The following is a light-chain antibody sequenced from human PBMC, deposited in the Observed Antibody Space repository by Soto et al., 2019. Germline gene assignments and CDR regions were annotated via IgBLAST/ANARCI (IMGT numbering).Light chain of an antibody. CDR1: QSITTW. CDR2: KAT. V-gene: IGKV1-5*03. CDR3: QQYNDYQYT. J-gene: IGKJ2*01. Sequence: DIQMTQSPSTLSASVGDRVTITCRASQSITTWLAWYQQKPGKAPKLLIYKATNLQSGVPSRFSGSGSGTEFGLTISSLQPEDFAIYYCQQYNDYQYTFGQGTNLEIK.